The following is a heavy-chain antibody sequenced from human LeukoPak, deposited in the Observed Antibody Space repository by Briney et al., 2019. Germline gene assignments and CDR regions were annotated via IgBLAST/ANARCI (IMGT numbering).Heavy chain of an antibody. V-gene: IGHV5-51*01. CDR2: IYPDDSDT. CDR3: ATPNITSYYDSRGYDAFDV. J-gene: IGHJ3*01. D-gene: IGHD3-22*01. Sequence: GVSLQISSQGSGYGFNSYWIAWVRPVRGKGLEWMGIIYPDDSDTRYSPSFQGQVTISADKSVRTAYLQWSSLKASDTGMYYSATPNITSYYDSRGYDAFDVWGQGTMVTVSS. CDR1: GYGFNSYW.